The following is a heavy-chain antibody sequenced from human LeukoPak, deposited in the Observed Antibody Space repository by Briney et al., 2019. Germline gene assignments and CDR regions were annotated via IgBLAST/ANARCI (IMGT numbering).Heavy chain of an antibody. CDR1: GYTFISYY. CDR2: IDPSGGRT. Sequence: ASVKVSCKASGYTFISYYMHWVRQAPGQGFEWMGNIDPSGGRTPYAQKFQGRVTMTRDTSTSTVYMELSSLRSDDTAVYYCATEVPNGYSFNYWGQGTLVTVSS. CDR3: ATEVPNGYSFNY. J-gene: IGHJ4*02. V-gene: IGHV1-46*01. D-gene: IGHD2-8*01.